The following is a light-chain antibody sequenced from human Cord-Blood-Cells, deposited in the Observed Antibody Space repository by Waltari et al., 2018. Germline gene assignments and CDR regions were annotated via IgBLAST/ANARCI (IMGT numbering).Light chain of an antibody. CDR2: EGS. CDR1: SSDVGSYNL. Sequence: QSALTQPASVSGSPGQSLTISCTRTSSDVGSYNLFSWYQQHPGKAPKLMIYEGSKRPSGVSNRFSGSKSGNTASLTISGIQAEDEADYYCCSYAGSSTLVFGGGTKLTVL. V-gene: IGLV2-23*01. CDR3: CSYAGSSTLV. J-gene: IGLJ3*02.